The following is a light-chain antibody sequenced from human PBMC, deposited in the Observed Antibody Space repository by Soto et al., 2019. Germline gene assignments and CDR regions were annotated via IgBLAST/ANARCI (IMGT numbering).Light chain of an antibody. CDR2: DVN. CDR3: VSWTTCPTMK. Sequence: QSALTQPASVSGSPGQSITISCTGTSIDVGAYNYVSWSPQHPGKAPKLMIYDVNIRPSGVANRFSGPKSGNPASLTISGLQAEDEAAYYCVSWTTCPTMKLGGGTKLTVL. J-gene: IGLJ2*01. V-gene: IGLV2-14*01. CDR1: SIDVGAYNY.